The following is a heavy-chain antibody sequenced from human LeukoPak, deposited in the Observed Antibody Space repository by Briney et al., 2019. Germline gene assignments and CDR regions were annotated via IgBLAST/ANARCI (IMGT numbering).Heavy chain of an antibody. D-gene: IGHD6-19*01. J-gene: IGHJ4*02. CDR2: MNPNSGNT. CDR1: GYTFTGYY. V-gene: IGHV1-8*02. Sequence: ASVKVSCKASGYTFTGYYMHWVRQAPGQGLEWMGWMNPNSGNTGYAQKFQGRVTMTRNTSISTAYMELSSLRSEDTAVYYCARGNSGWYYRGVDYWGQGTLVTVSS. CDR3: ARGNSGWYYRGVDY.